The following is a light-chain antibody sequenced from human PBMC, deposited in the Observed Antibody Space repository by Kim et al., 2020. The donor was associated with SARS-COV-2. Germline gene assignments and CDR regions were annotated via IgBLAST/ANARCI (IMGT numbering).Light chain of an antibody. J-gene: IGKJ1*01. V-gene: IGKV3-20*01. CDR3: QQYGSSPHT. Sequence: EIVLTQSPGTLSLSPGERATLSCRASQSVSRNYLAWHQQKPGQAPRLLIYDASSRATGIPDRFSGSGSGTDFTLTISRLEPEDFAVYYCQQYGSSPHTFGQGTKVDIK. CDR1: QSVSRNY. CDR2: DAS.